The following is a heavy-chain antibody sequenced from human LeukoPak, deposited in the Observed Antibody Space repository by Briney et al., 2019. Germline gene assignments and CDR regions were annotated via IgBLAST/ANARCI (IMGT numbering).Heavy chain of an antibody. CDR2: IYYSGST. J-gene: IGHJ5*02. D-gene: IGHD4-11*01. Sequence: SETLSLTCTVSGGSISSYYWSWIRQPPGKGLEWIGYIYYSGSTNYNPSLKSRVTISVDTSKNQFSLKLSPVTAADTAVYYCARVLGTTVNWFDPWGQGTLVTVSS. V-gene: IGHV4-59*01. CDR1: GGSISSYY. CDR3: ARVLGTTVNWFDP.